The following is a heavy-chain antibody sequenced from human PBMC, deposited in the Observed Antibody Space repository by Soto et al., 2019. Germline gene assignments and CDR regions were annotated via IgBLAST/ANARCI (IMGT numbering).Heavy chain of an antibody. Sequence: PSETLSLTCTVSGGSISSGGYYWSWIRQHPGKGLEWIGYIYYSGSTNYNPSLKSRVTISVDTSKNQFSLKLSSVTAADTAVYYCARGGTYYYGSGSYDEGFLLWFDPWGQGTLVTVSS. CDR1: GGSISSGGYY. CDR3: ARGGTYYYGSGSYDEGFLLWFDP. J-gene: IGHJ5*02. D-gene: IGHD3-10*01. V-gene: IGHV4-61*08. CDR2: IYYSGST.